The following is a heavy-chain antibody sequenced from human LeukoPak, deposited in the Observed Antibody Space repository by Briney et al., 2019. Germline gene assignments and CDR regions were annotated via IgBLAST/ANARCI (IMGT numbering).Heavy chain of an antibody. CDR1: GFTLINYN. D-gene: IGHD3-16*02. J-gene: IGHJ4*02. CDR3: ARISTVSPRY. Sequence: GGSLRLSCAASGFTLINYNMNWVRQAPGKGLEWVSYIGSGDTAIYYADSVKGRFTISRDSAKNSLYLQMNNPRAEDTAVYYCARISTVSPRYWGQGTLVTVSS. CDR2: IGSGDTAI. V-gene: IGHV3-48*01.